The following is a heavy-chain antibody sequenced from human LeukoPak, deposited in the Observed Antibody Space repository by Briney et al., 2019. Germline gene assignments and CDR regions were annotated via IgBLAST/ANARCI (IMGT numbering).Heavy chain of an antibody. CDR1: GFTFSSYG. V-gene: IGHV3-33*08. J-gene: IGHJ4*02. D-gene: IGHD3-22*01. CDR3: ASSPPTMSSGY. Sequence: QPGGSLRLSCAASGFTFSSYGMHWVRQAPGKGLEWVAVIWYDGSNRYYADSVKGRFTISRDNSKNSLYLQMNSLRAEDTAVYYCASSPPTMSSGYWGQGTLVTVSS. CDR2: IWYDGSNR.